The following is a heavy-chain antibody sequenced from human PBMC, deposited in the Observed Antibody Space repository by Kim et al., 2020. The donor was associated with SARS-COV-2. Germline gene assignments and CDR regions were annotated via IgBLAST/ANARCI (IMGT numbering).Heavy chain of an antibody. V-gene: IGHV3-23*01. D-gene: IGHD5-12*01. CDR3: AKVGSGYDNDYGEHQDYFQH. J-gene: IGHJ1*01. CDR2: ISGSGGST. Sequence: GGSLRLSCAASGFTFSSYAMSWVRQAPGKGLEWVSAISGSGGSTYYADSVKGRFTISRDNSKNTLYLQMNSLRAEDTAVYYCAKVGSGYDNDYGEHQDYFQHWGQGTLVTVAS. CDR1: GFTFSSYA.